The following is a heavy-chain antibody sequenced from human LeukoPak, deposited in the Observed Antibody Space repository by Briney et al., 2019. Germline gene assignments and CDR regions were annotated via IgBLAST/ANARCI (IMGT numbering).Heavy chain of an antibody. CDR2: ISSNGGST. D-gene: IGHD6-19*01. V-gene: IGHV3-64D*09. CDR3: VKITSSSGGDY. CDR1: GFTFSSYA. Sequence: GGSLRLSCSASGFTFSSYAMYWVGQAPGKGLEYVSGISSNGGSTYYADSVKGRFTISRDNSKNTLYLQMSSLRAEDTAVYYCVKITSSSGGDYWGQGTLVSVS. J-gene: IGHJ4*02.